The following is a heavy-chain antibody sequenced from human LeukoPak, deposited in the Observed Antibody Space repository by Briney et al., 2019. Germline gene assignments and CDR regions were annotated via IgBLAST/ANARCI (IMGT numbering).Heavy chain of an antibody. V-gene: IGHV1-18*01. D-gene: IGHD6-19*01. CDR3: ASLSSGWSRGDAFNI. CDR2: ISGYNANT. Sequence: ASVKVSCKASGYTLINYGISWVRQAPGQGLEWMGWISGYNANTDYAQNFQDRVIMTTDTSTSTAYMELTSLRSDDTAVYYCASLSSGWSRGDAFNIWGQGTMVTVSS. CDR1: GYTLINYG. J-gene: IGHJ3*02.